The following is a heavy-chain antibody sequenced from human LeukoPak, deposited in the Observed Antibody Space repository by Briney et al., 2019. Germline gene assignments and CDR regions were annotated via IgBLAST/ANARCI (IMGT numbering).Heavy chain of an antibody. CDR2: LYSGGRT. Sequence: PGGSLRLSWAVSGFNVGGNYMSGVGQAPGKGREWVSVLYSGGRTYHADTVKGRFTISRDTSKNTLYLQMNNLRAEDTAVYYCARDVATVTTLGEVGPVWGQGTLVTVSS. V-gene: IGHV3-66*01. D-gene: IGHD4-17*01. CDR3: ARDVATVTTLGEVGPV. CDR1: GFNVGGNY. J-gene: IGHJ4*02.